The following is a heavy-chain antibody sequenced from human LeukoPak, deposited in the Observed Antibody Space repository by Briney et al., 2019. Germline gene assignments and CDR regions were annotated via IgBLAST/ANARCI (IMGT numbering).Heavy chain of an antibody. CDR1: GFTFDDYD. D-gene: IGHD3-22*01. J-gene: IGHJ4*02. CDR2: INHDGSST. V-gene: IGHV3-74*01. CDR3: VRDWGYDSSGYWQKYFDT. Sequence: GGSLRLSCAVSGFTFDDYDMSWVRQAPGKGLVWVSRINHDGSSTNYADSVKGRFTISRDNAKNTLYLQMNSLRAEDTAVYYCVRDWGYDSSGYWQKYFDTWGQGTLVTVSS.